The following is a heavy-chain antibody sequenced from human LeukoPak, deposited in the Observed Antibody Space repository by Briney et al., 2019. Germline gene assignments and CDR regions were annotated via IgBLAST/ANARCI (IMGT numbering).Heavy chain of an antibody. Sequence: SETLSLTCAVYGGSFSGYYWGWIRQPPGKGLEWIGEINHSGSTNYNPSLKSRVTISVDTSKNQFSLKLSSVTAADTAVYYCARTIWFGELLPFDYWGQGTLVTVSS. D-gene: IGHD3-10*01. V-gene: IGHV4-34*01. CDR1: GGSFSGYY. J-gene: IGHJ4*02. CDR3: ARTIWFGELLPFDY. CDR2: INHSGST.